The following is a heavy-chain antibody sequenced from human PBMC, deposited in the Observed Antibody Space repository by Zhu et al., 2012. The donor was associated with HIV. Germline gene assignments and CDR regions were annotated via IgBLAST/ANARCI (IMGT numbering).Heavy chain of an antibody. CDR1: GYSIRSGYY. CDR3: ARGGYYYDTLGALDL. Sequence: QVQLQESGPGLVKPSKTLSLTCTVSGYSIRSGYYWGWIRQPPGKDLEWIGSIYHSGTTYYNPSLKSRVTISVDTSEKQFSLKLNSVTAADTAVYYCARGGYYYDTLGALDLWGQGTMVT. J-gene: IGHJ3*01. CDR2: IYHSGTT. V-gene: IGHV4-38-2*02. D-gene: IGHD3-22*01.